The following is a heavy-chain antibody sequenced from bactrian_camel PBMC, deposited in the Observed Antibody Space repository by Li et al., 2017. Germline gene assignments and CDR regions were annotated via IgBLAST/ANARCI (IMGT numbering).Heavy chain of an antibody. CDR1: GYPSSSNS. Sequence: QVQLVESGGGSVQAGGSLRLSCAHSGYPSSSNSWGWFRQTPGKEREGIASIDGDGRTTYTDSVKGRFTISKDNANNTLYLQMNSLKPEDTAMYYCAAAQFSGSYCVANVGLMDYWGQGTQVTVS. V-gene: IGHV3S53*01. D-gene: IGHD2*01. CDR3: AAAQFSGSYCVANVGLMDY. CDR2: IDGDGRT. J-gene: IGHJ4*01.